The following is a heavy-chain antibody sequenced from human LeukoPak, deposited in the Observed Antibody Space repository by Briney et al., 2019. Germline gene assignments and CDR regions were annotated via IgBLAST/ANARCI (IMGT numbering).Heavy chain of an antibody. CDR3: TGSSSWTPFDY. CDR2: IRSKANSYAT. Sequence: GGSLRLSCAASGFTFSNAWMSWVRQAPGKGLEWVGRIRSKANSYATAYAASVKGRFTISRDDSKNTAYLQMNSLKTEDTAVYYCTGSSSWTPFDYWGQGTLVTVSS. CDR1: GFTFSNAW. D-gene: IGHD6-13*01. J-gene: IGHJ4*02. V-gene: IGHV3-73*01.